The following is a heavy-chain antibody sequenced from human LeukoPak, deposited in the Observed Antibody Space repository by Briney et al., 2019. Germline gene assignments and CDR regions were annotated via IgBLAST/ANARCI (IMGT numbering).Heavy chain of an antibody. CDR3: VRDRGDGYNQIDY. V-gene: IGHV3-30*04. D-gene: IGHD5-24*01. CDR1: GFTFDDYA. J-gene: IGHJ4*02. Sequence: PGGSLRLSCAASGFTFDDYAMHWVRQAPGKGLECVAVISKDGSNEHYADPGKGRFTISRDNSKNTLYLQMNSLRTEDTAVYYCVRDRGDGYNQIDYWGQGTLVTVSS. CDR2: ISKDGSNE.